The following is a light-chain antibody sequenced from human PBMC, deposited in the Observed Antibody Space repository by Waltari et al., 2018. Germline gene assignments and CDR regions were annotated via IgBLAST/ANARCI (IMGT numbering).Light chain of an antibody. CDR3: QVWDSSSDHPRV. CDR2: YDS. V-gene: IGLV3-21*04. CDR1: NIGRKS. Sequence: SYVLTQPPSVSVAPGKTARITCGGNNIGRKSAPWYQQKPGQAPVLVIYYDSDRPSGIPERFSGSNSGNTATLTISRVEAGDEADYYCQVWDSSSDHPRVFGTGTKVTVL. J-gene: IGLJ1*01.